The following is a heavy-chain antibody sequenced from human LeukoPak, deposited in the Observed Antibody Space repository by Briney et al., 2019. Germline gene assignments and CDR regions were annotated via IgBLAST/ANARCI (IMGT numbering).Heavy chain of an antibody. CDR1: GFTFSSIS. D-gene: IGHD7-27*01. Sequence: PGGSLRLSCAASGFTFSSISMSWVRQAPGKGLEWVSVISGSGGTTYYADSVKGRFTVSRDDSKNTLYLQMNSLRAEDTAVYYCAKDGGLWVSAHWGDSWGRGTLVTVSS. CDR2: ISGSGGTT. J-gene: IGHJ4*02. V-gene: IGHV3-23*01. CDR3: AKDGGLWVSAHWGDS.